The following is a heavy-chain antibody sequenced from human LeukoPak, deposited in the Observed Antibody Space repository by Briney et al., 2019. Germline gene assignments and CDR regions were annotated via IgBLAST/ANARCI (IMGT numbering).Heavy chain of an antibody. CDR3: AKVVRSAVVATYDY. J-gene: IGHJ4*02. D-gene: IGHD2-15*01. CDR1: GFTFSSYS. CDR2: ISGSGGST. V-gene: IGHV3-23*01. Sequence: GGSLRLSCAASGFTFSSYSMNWVRQAPGKGLEWVSAISGSGGSTYYADSVKGRFTISRDNSKNTLYLRMNSLRAEDTAVYYCAKVVRSAVVATYDYWGQGTLVTVSS.